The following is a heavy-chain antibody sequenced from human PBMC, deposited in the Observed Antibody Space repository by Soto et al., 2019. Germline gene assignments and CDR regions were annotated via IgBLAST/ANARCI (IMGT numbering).Heavy chain of an antibody. CDR1: GFSFSHYW. V-gene: IGHV3-74*01. CDR3: ADSWLPTSY. J-gene: IGHJ4*02. D-gene: IGHD3-10*01. Sequence: LRLSCAASGFSFSHYWMHWVRQAPVKGLVWVSRISPDGRTTTYADSVKGRFTISRDNAKSTLYLQMNSLTVEDGAVYYCADSWLPTSYWGPGTLVTVSS. CDR2: ISPDGRTT.